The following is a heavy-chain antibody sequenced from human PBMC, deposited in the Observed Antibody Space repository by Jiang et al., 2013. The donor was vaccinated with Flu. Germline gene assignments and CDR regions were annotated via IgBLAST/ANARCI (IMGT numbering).Heavy chain of an antibody. V-gene: IGHV4-30-4*08. Sequence: KPSQTLSLTCTVSGGSISSGDYYWSWIRQPPGKGLEWIGYIYYSGSTYYNPSLKSRVTISVDTSKNQFSLKLSSVTAADTAVYYCARVSRITMIVVVITNDAFDIWGQGTMVTVSS. CDR1: GGSISSGDYY. J-gene: IGHJ3*02. D-gene: IGHD3-22*01. CDR3: ARVSRITMIVVVITNDAFDI. CDR2: IYYSGST.